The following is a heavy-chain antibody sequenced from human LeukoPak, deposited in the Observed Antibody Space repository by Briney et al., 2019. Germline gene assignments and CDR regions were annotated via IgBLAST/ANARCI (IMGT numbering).Heavy chain of an antibody. CDR3: ASSSWYALDY. D-gene: IGHD6-13*01. J-gene: IGHJ4*02. CDR2: ISSSGSTM. CDR1: GFTFSSYE. V-gene: IGHV3-48*03. Sequence: GGSLRLSCAASGFTFSSYEMNWVRQAPGKGLEGISYISSSGSTMYYADSVKGRFTISRDNAKNSLYLQMNRLRAEDTAIYYCASSSWYALDYWGQGTLVTVSS.